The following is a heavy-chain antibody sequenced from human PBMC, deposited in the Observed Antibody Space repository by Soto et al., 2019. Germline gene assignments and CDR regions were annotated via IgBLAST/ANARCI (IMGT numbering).Heavy chain of an antibody. J-gene: IGHJ6*02. V-gene: IGHV3-30-3*01. CDR1: GFTFSSYA. CDR2: ISYDGSNK. D-gene: IGHD3-22*01. Sequence: PGGSLRLSCAASGFTFSSYAMHWVRQAPGKGLEWVAVISYDGSNKYYADSVKGRFTISRDNSKNTLYLQMNSLRAEDTAVYYTARNLNFTTRGGYYSSVMPVWGQGPTVT. CDR3: ARNLNFTTRGGYYSSVMPV.